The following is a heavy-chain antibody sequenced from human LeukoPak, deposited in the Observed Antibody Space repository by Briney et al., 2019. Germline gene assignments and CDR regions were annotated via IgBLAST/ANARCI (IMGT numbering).Heavy chain of an antibody. D-gene: IGHD2-15*01. J-gene: IGHJ4*02. CDR1: GFTFSSYS. V-gene: IGHV3-21*01. CDR3: ASGALVDY. CDR2: ISSSSSYI. Sequence: PGGSLRLSCAASGFTFSSYSMNWVRQAPGKGLEWASSISSSSSYIYYTDSVKGRFTISRDNAKNSLYLQMNSLRAEDTAVYYCASGALVDYWGQGTLVTVSS.